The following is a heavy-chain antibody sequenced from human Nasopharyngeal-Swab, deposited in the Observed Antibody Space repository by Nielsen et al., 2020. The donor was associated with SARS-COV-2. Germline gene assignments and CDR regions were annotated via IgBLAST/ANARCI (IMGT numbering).Heavy chain of an antibody. CDR3: ARDQTGYYYDSSGYGGYFDY. Sequence: GESLKISCAASGFTFSDYYMSWIRQAPGKGLEWVSYISSSGSTIYYADSVKGRFTISRDNAKNSLYLQMNSLRDEDTAVYYCARDQTGYYYDSSGYGGYFDYWGQGTLVTVSS. V-gene: IGHV3-11*04. CDR2: ISSSGSTI. D-gene: IGHD3-22*01. CDR1: GFTFSDYY. J-gene: IGHJ4*02.